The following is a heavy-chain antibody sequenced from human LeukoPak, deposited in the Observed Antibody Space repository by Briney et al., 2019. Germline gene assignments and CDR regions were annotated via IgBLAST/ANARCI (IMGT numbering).Heavy chain of an antibody. Sequence: ASVKVSCKASGYTFTSYDINWVRQATGQGLEWMGWMNPNGGGTNYAQKFQGRVTMTRDTSISTAYMELSRLRSDDTAVYYCAREVFGSFDYWGQGTLVTVSS. CDR3: AREVFGSFDY. J-gene: IGHJ4*02. CDR2: MNPNGGGT. D-gene: IGHD3-10*01. V-gene: IGHV1-2*02. CDR1: GYTFTSYD.